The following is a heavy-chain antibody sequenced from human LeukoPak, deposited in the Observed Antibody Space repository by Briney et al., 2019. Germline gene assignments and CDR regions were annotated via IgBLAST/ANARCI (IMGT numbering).Heavy chain of an antibody. CDR1: GFTFSSYW. CDR3: ARDLSDSSRYYFDY. J-gene: IGHJ4*02. D-gene: IGHD5/OR15-5a*01. V-gene: IGHV3-7*01. Sequence: GGSLRLSCAASGFTFSSYWMSWVRQAPGKGLEWVANIKQDGSEKYYVDSVKGRFTISRDNAKNSLYLQMNSLRAEDTAVYYCARDLSDSSRYYFDYWGQGTLVTVSS. CDR2: IKQDGSEK.